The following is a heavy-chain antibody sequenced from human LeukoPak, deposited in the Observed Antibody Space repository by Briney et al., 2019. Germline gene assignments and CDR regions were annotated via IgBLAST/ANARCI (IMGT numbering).Heavy chain of an antibody. D-gene: IGHD2-15*01. Sequence: SGPALVKPTQTLTLTCTFSGFSLRTSGMCVSWIRQPPGKALEWLALIDWDDDKYYSTSLKTRLTISKDTSKNQVVLTMTNMDPVDTATYYCARILIAVGGENAFDIWGQGTMVTVSS. CDR1: GFSLRTSGMC. J-gene: IGHJ3*02. CDR2: IDWDDDK. CDR3: ARILIAVGGENAFDI. V-gene: IGHV2-70*01.